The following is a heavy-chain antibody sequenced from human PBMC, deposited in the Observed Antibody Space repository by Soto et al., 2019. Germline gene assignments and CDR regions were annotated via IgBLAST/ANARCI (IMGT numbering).Heavy chain of an antibody. CDR2: IYYSGSS. CDR1: GGSISSSHYY. D-gene: IGHD2-8*01. J-gene: IGHJ4*02. CDR3: ARMDIVLMVYACDY. V-gene: IGHV4-30-4*01. Sequence: VQLQESGPGLMKPSQTLSLTCTVSGGSISSSHYYWNWIRQPPGKGLEWIGSIYYSGSSYYNPSLKSRILXXVXTXXNQFSLKLSSVTAADTAVYYCARMDIVLMVYACDYWGQGTLVTVSS.